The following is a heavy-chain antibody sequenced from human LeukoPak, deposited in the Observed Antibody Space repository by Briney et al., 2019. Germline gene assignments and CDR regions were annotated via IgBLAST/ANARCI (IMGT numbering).Heavy chain of an antibody. J-gene: IGHJ4*02. Sequence: GGSLRLSCAASGFTFRDYTMNWVRQAPGKGLEWVSAINKGGSFMKHADSVKGRFIVSRDNAKNLLFLQMNSLRVEDTAVYFCTREVLAVLEPGSKTMDYWGQGTRVTVSS. V-gene: IGHV3-21*01. CDR1: GFTFRDYT. CDR3: TREVLAVLEPGSKTMDY. D-gene: IGHD2-8*01. CDR2: INKGGSFM.